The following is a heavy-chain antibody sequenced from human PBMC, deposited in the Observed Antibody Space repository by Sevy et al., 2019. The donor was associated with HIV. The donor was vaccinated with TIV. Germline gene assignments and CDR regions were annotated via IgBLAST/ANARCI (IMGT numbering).Heavy chain of an antibody. Sequence: SETLSLTCTVSGGSISSYYWSWIRQTAGKGLEWIGRIYSSGSTNYNPSLKSRVTMSVDTSENQFSLKLSSVTAADTAVYYCARDLGYRYGSYYMDVWGKGTTVTVSS. D-gene: IGHD5-18*01. CDR3: ARDLGYRYGSYYMDV. J-gene: IGHJ6*03. V-gene: IGHV4-4*07. CDR2: IYSSGST. CDR1: GGSISSYY.